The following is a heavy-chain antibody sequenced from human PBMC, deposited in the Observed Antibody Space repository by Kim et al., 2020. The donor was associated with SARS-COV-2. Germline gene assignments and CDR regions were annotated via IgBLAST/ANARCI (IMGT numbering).Heavy chain of an antibody. CDR2: IRSKAYGGTT. Sequence: GGSLKLSCTASGFTFGDYAMSWFRQAPGKGLEWVGFIRSKAYGGTTEYAASVKGRFTISRDDSKSIAYLQMNSLKTEDTAVYYCTRGGIAAAVGYWGQGTLVTVSS. CDR1: GFTFGDYA. D-gene: IGHD6-13*01. CDR3: TRGGIAAAVGY. J-gene: IGHJ4*02. V-gene: IGHV3-49*03.